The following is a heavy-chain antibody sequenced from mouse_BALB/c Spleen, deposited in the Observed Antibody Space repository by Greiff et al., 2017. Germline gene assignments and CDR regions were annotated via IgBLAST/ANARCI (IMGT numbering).Heavy chain of an antibody. D-gene: IGHD2-3*01. CDR1: GYTFTNYW. CDR2: IYPGGGYT. V-gene: IGHV1-63*02. CDR3: ARGIYDGYPYAMDY. Sequence: VMLVESGAELVRPGTSVKMSCKAAGYTFTNYWIGWVKQRPGHGLEWIGDIYPGGGYTNYNEKFKGKATLTADTSSSTAYMQLSSLTSEDSAIYYCARGIYDGYPYAMDYWGQGTSVTVSS. J-gene: IGHJ4*01.